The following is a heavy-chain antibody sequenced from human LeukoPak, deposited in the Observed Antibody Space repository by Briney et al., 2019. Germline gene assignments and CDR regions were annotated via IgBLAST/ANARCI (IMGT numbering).Heavy chain of an antibody. D-gene: IGHD1-14*01. CDR2: VQATGSL. CDR3: ARGTKSPRTTVLTSFWYFDL. Sequence: SQTLSLTCTVSGGSITSGPHYWNWIRQSAEKGLEWIGRVQATGSLDYNPSLKSRVTISMDTSTNRFSLMMTSLTTTDTAVYYCARGTKSPRTTVLTSFWYFDLWGRGTLVTVSS. J-gene: IGHJ2*01. V-gene: IGHV4-61*02. CDR1: GGSITSGPHY.